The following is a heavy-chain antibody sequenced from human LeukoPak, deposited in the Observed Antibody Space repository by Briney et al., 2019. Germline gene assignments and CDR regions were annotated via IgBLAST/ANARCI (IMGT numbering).Heavy chain of an antibody. J-gene: IGHJ5*02. CDR1: GFTFSNYW. V-gene: IGHV3-74*01. Sequence: GGSLRLSCAASGFTFSNYWMQWVRQIRRQGLVWVSHIDPDGRNTNYGDSVKGRFTISRDNAKNILYLQMNSLRAEDTAVYYCARDSPRTGPWGQGILVTVSS. D-gene: IGHD1-1*01. CDR2: IDPDGRNT. CDR3: ARDSPRTGP.